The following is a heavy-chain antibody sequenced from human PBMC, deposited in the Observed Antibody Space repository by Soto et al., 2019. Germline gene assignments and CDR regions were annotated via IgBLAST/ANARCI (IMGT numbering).Heavy chain of an antibody. CDR2: ISAYNGNT. V-gene: IGHV1-18*01. J-gene: IGHJ4*02. D-gene: IGHD2-15*01. CDR3: ARDYCSGGSCYFGGL. Sequence: ASVKVSCKASGYTLTSYGISWVRQAPGQGLEWMGWISAYNGNTNYAQKLQGRVTMTTDTSTSTAYMELRSLRSDDTAVYYCARDYCSGGSCYFGGLWGQGTLVTVSS. CDR1: GYTLTSYG.